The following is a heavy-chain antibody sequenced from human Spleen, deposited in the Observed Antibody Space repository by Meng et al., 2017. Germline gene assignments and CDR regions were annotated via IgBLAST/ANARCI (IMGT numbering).Heavy chain of an antibody. D-gene: IGHD3-3*01. J-gene: IGHJ4*02. CDR2: INHSGST. CDR1: GGSFSGSY. CDR3: ARVSRGWSGYYGY. Sequence: QAWGQGLSKSSETLSLTCAVYGGSFSGSYWSCIRHPPGKGLEWIGEINHSGSTTYHPSLKGPVPISVDTSNNQFALQLSSVTAADTAVYYCARVSRGWSGYYGYWGQGTLVTVSS. V-gene: IGHV4-34*01.